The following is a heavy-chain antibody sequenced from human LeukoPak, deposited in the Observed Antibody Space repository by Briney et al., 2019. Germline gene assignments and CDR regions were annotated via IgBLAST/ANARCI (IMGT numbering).Heavy chain of an antibody. CDR3: ARVGRYFDAFDI. J-gene: IGHJ3*02. Sequence: GGSLGLSCAASGFTFSDHYMDWVRQAPGKGLEWVGRTRTKANSYTTEYAAPVKGRFSISRDDSKNSLYLQMNSLKTEDTAVYYCARVGRYFDAFDIWGQGTMVTVSS. CDR1: GFTFSDHY. V-gene: IGHV3-72*01. D-gene: IGHD1-26*01. CDR2: TRTKANSYTT.